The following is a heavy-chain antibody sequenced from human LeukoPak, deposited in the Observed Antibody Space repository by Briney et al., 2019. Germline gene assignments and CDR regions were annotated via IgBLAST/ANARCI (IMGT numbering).Heavy chain of an antibody. Sequence: GGSLRLSCAASGFTFSNYWMSWVRQAPGKGLESVAIIKEDGSEKYYVDSVRGRFTISRDNAKNSVYLQMKSLRAEDTAVFYCARLPTIFGLVASFDSWGQGTLVIVSS. J-gene: IGHJ4*02. D-gene: IGHD3-3*01. CDR3: ARLPTIFGLVASFDS. CDR2: IKEDGSEK. CDR1: GFTFSNYW. V-gene: IGHV3-7*01.